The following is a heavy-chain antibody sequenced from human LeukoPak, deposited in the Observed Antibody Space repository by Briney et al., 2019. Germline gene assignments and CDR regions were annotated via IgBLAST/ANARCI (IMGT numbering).Heavy chain of an antibody. D-gene: IGHD3-22*01. Sequence: GGSLRLSCAASGFTFSSYSMNWVRQAPGKRLEWVSSISSSSSYIYYADSVKGRFTISRDNAKNSLYLQMNSLRAEDTAVYYCARDHGDYYDSSGPAEAFDIWGQGTMVTVSS. V-gene: IGHV3-21*01. CDR3: ARDHGDYYDSSGPAEAFDI. CDR1: GFTFSSYS. J-gene: IGHJ3*02. CDR2: ISSSSSYI.